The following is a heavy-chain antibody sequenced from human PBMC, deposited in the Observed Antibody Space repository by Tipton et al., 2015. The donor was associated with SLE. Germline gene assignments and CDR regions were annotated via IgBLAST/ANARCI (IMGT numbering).Heavy chain of an antibody. Sequence: LRLSCTVSGDSISNYYWSWIRQPPGKGLEWIGYIYTSGSTNYNPSLKSRVTISVDPSNNQFSLKLTSVTAADAAVYYCARRVPYCGGNCYQFDYWGQGTPVTVSS. CDR2: IYTSGST. CDR1: GDSISNYY. V-gene: IGHV4-4*08. CDR3: ARRVPYCGGNCYQFDY. D-gene: IGHD2-21*01. J-gene: IGHJ4*02.